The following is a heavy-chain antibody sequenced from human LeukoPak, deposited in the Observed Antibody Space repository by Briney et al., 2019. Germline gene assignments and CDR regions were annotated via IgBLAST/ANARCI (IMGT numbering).Heavy chain of an antibody. Sequence: GGSLRLSCAASGFTFSSYAMHWVRQAPGKGLEWVAVIPYDGSNKYYADSVKGRFTISRDNSKNTLYLQMNSLRAEDTAVYYCARGPIFGVVIAYFDYWGQGTLVTVSS. D-gene: IGHD3-3*02. V-gene: IGHV3-30-3*01. CDR3: ARGPIFGVVIAYFDY. CDR2: IPYDGSNK. CDR1: GFTFSSYA. J-gene: IGHJ4*02.